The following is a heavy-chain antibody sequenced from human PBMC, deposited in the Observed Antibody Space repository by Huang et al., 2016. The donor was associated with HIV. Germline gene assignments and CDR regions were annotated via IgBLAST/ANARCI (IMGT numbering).Heavy chain of an antibody. CDR1: GGSIRSDNYY. CDR2: IYYSGST. J-gene: IGHJ4*02. Sequence: QLQLQESGPGLVKPSETLSLTCTVSGGSIRSDNYYWGWIRQPPRKGLEWIGSIYYSGSTDYNPALKRRVTRTVDTSKNHFSLRMRSVNAADTAVYYCARLPGSITMIRGVITDPYWGQGTLVTVSS. D-gene: IGHD3-10*01. V-gene: IGHV4-39*02. CDR3: ARLPGSITMIRGVITDPY.